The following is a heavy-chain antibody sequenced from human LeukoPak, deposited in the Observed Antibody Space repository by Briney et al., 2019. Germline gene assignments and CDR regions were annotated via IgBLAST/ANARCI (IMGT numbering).Heavy chain of an antibody. CDR2: IIPIFGTA. J-gene: IGHJ6*02. CDR1: GGTFSSYA. D-gene: IGHD3-3*01. V-gene: IGHV1-69*13. CDR3: ARAITIFGVVIIDYYYSMDV. Sequence: SVKVSCKASGGTFSSYAISWVRQAPGQGLEWMGGIIPIFGTANYAQKFQGRVTITADESTSTAYMELSSLRSEDTAVHYCARAITIFGVVIIDYYYSMDVWGQGTTVTVSS.